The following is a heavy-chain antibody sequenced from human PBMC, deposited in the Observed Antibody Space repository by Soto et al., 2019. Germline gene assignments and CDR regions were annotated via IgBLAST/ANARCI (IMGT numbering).Heavy chain of an antibody. CDR3: ARVMITFGGVIVDWFDP. CDR2: IYYSGST. V-gene: IGHV4-31*03. J-gene: IGHJ5*02. CDR1: VGSISIGGYY. D-gene: IGHD3-16*02. Sequence: PAETLSLTCTVSVGSISIGGYYWSWIRQHPGKGLEWIGYIYYSGSTYYNPSLKSRVTISVDTSKNQFSLKLSSVTAADTAVYYCARVMITFGGVIVDWFDPWGQGTLVTVSS.